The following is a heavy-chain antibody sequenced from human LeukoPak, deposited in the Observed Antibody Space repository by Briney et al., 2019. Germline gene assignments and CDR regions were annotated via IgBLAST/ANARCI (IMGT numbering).Heavy chain of an antibody. Sequence: GASVKVSCKASGYTFTSYAMHWVRQAPGQRLEWMGWISAYNGNTNYAQKLQGRVTMTTDTSTSTAYMELRSLRSDDTAVYYCARDGGITMIVTPWDHAFDIWGQGTMVTVSS. CDR2: ISAYNGNT. J-gene: IGHJ3*02. CDR1: GYTFTSYA. CDR3: ARDGGITMIVTPWDHAFDI. D-gene: IGHD3-22*01. V-gene: IGHV1-18*01.